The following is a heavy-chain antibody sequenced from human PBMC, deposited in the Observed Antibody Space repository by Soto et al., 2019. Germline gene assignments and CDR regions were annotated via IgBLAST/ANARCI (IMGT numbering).Heavy chain of an antibody. J-gene: IGHJ5*02. V-gene: IGHV3-23*01. D-gene: IGHD3-16*01. CDR3: PKENKGPGTIVIYAS. Sequence: WILKEPRKGLEWVSAISGSGSATYYADPAKGRFTISRDNSKDMLYLQMNSLRAGDTAVYYCPKENKGPGTIVIYASWGKGSLVPVSS. CDR2: ISGSGSAT.